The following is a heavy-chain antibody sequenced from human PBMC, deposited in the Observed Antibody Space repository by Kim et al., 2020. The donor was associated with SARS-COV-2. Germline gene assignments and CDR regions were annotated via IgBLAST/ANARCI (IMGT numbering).Heavy chain of an antibody. CDR1: GGSISSSNW. CDR2: IYHSGST. J-gene: IGHJ4*02. D-gene: IGHD6-13*01. CDR3: ALRWRIAAAGTYGFFDY. V-gene: IGHV4-4*02. Sequence: SETLSLTCAVSGGSISSSNWWSWVRQPPGKGLEWIGEIYHSGSTNYNPSLKSRVTISVDKSKNQFSLKLSSVTAADTSVYYCALRWRIAAAGTYGFFDYWGQRTMVTVSS.